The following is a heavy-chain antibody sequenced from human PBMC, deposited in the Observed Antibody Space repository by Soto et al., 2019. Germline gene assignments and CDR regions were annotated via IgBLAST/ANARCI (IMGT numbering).Heavy chain of an antibody. V-gene: IGHV4-59*11. Sequence: SETLSLTCTVSGDSISSHYWGRIRQPPGKGLEWIGFGSTKYNPSLKSRIRISVDTSKNQFSLNLTSATAADTAVYYCARVSTSASGSYYTLDYWGQGTLVTVSS. CDR1: GDSISSHY. J-gene: IGHJ4*02. D-gene: IGHD3-10*01. CDR2: GST. CDR3: ARVSTSASGSYYTLDY.